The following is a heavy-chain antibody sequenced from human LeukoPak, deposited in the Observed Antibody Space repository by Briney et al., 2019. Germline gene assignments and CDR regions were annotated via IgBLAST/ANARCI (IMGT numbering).Heavy chain of an antibody. CDR2: MYLSGTT. CDR1: GDSINSLDL. CDR3: AGLVGRYSSGLYYYYFDY. V-gene: IGHV4-4*02. J-gene: IGHJ4*02. Sequence: PSGTLSLTCTVSGDSINSLDLWSWVRQPPGKGLEWIGEMYLSGTTHSNPSVKSRVTISIDKSKNQFFLNLSSVTAADTVVYYCAGLVGRYSSGLYYYYFDYWGQGTLATVSS. D-gene: IGHD3-22*01.